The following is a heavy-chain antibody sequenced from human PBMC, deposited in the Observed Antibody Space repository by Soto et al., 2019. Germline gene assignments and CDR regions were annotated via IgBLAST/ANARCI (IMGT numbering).Heavy chain of an antibody. D-gene: IGHD4-17*01. Sequence: EVQLVESGGGLVKPGGSLRLSCAGSGFSFSSYSMNWVRLAPGKGLEWVSSISSRSGYIYYADSIRGRFTISRDNAKNSLYLQMSSLRAEDTAVYYCAKGTCDFLRSEGFDIWGQGTMVTVSS. CDR3: AKGTCDFLRSEGFDI. J-gene: IGHJ3*02. V-gene: IGHV3-21*06. CDR1: GFSFSSYS. CDR2: ISSRSGYI.